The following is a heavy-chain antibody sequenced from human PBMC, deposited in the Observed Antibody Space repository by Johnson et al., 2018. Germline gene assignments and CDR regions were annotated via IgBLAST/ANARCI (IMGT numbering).Heavy chain of an antibody. D-gene: IGHD2-21*01. CDR3: ARDALLFANDAFDI. V-gene: IGHV3-53*01. CDR1: GFTVSSNY. J-gene: IGHJ3*02. Sequence: VQLVQSGGGLIQPGGSLRLSCAASGFTVSSNYMSWVRQAPGKGLEWVSVIYSGGSTYYADSVKGRFTISRDNSKNTLYLQMNSLRAEDTAVYYCARDALLFANDAFDIWGQGTMVTVSS. CDR2: IYSGGST.